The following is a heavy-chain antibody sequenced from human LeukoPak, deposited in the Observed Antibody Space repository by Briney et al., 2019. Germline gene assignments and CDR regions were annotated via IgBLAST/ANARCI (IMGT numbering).Heavy chain of an antibody. CDR3: AREGGDPDTFDI. CDR2: ISSSGGYF. CDR1: GFTFSSYA. J-gene: IGHJ3*02. V-gene: IGHV3-21*06. Sequence: GGSLRLSCAASGFTFSSYAMSWVRQAPGKGLEWVSSISSSGGYFYYADSVKGRFTISRDNAKSSLYLQMNSLRVEDTAIYYCAREGGDPDTFDIWGQGTMVTVSS. D-gene: IGHD2-21*02.